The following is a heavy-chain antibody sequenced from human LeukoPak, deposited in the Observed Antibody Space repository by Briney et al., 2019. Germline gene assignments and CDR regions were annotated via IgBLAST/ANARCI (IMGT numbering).Heavy chain of an antibody. J-gene: IGHJ5*02. D-gene: IGHD3-10*01. CDR1: GGSISSGSYY. CDR2: IYTSGST. V-gene: IGHV4-61*02. CDR3: ARETSGRITMVRGVIITRNWFDP. Sequence: PSETLSLTCTVSGGSISSGSYYWSWIRQPAGKGLEWIGRIYTSGSTNYNPSLKSRVTIPVDTSKNQFSLKLSSVTAADTAVYYCARETSGRITMVRGVIITRNWFDPWGQGTLVTVSS.